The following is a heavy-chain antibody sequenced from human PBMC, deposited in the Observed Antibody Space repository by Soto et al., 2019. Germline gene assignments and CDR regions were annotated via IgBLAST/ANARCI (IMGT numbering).Heavy chain of an antibody. V-gene: IGHV3-33*01. Sequence: QVQLVESGGGVVQPGRSLRLSCAASGFTFSSYGMHWVRQAPGKGLEWVAVIWYDGSNKYYADSVKGRFTISGDNSKNTLYLQMNSLRAEDTAVYYCARDGVGSADWGQGTLVTVSS. CDR3: ARDGVGSAD. CDR2: IWYDGSNK. D-gene: IGHD1-26*01. J-gene: IGHJ4*02. CDR1: GFTFSSYG.